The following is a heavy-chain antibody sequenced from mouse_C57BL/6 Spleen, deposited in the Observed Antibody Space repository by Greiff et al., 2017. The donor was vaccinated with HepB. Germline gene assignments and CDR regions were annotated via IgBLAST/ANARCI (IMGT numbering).Heavy chain of an antibody. CDR1: GFTFSSYT. V-gene: IGHV5-9*01. J-gene: IGHJ3*01. Sequence: EVQRVESGGGLVKPGGSLKLSCAASGFTFSSYTMSWVRQTPEKRLEWVATISGGGGNTYYPDSVKGRFTISRDNAKNTLYLQMSSLRSEDTALYYCARHPLYDYDVAWFAYWGQGTLVTVSA. CDR2: ISGGGGNT. CDR3: ARHPLYDYDVAWFAY. D-gene: IGHD2-4*01.